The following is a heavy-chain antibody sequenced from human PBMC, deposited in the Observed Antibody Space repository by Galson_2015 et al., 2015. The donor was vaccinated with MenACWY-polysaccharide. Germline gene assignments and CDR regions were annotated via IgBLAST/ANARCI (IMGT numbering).Heavy chain of an antibody. CDR3: ARGVRSFARSDY. CDR1: GFTFNTFA. J-gene: IGHJ4*02. V-gene: IGHV3-30-3*01. D-gene: IGHD3-10*01. CDR2: ISYDGSNK. Sequence: SLRLSCAGSGFTFNTFAMNWVRQAPGKGLEWVALISYDGSNKYHADSVKGRFTISRNNSKNTVYLQMYSLRPEDTALYYCARGVRSFARSDYWGQGAQVTVSS.